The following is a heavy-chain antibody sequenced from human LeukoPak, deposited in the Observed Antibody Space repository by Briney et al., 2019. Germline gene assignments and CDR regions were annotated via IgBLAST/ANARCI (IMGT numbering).Heavy chain of an antibody. Sequence: GSLRLSCAASGFTFSDYYMTWIRQAPGKGLEWVSYISSSGSTIYYADSVKGRFTISRDNSKNTLYLQMNSLRAEDTAVYYCTTLRPYIQPRWGQGTMVTASS. D-gene: IGHD5-18*01. CDR1: GFTFSDYY. CDR2: ISSSGSTI. CDR3: TTLRPYIQPR. J-gene: IGHJ3*01. V-gene: IGHV3-11*04.